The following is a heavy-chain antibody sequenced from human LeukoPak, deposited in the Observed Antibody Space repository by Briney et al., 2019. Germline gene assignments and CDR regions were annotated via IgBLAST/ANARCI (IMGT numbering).Heavy chain of an antibody. CDR1: GGSISSGDYY. D-gene: IGHD1-26*01. CDR3: ANGIVGAPDYYMDV. J-gene: IGHJ6*03. V-gene: IGHV4-30-4*08. CDR2: IYYSGST. Sequence: SQTLSLTCTVSGGSISSGDYYWSWIRQPPGRGLEWIGYIYYSGSTYYNPSLKSRVTISVDTSKNQFSLKLSSVTAADTAVYYCANGIVGAPDYYMDVWGKGTTVTVSS.